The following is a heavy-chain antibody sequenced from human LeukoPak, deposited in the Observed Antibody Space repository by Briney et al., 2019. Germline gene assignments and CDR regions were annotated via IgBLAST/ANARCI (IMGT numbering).Heavy chain of an antibody. Sequence: SETLSLTCTVSGGSISSYYWSWIRQPPGKGLEWIGYIYYSGSTNYNPALKSRVTISVDTSKNQFSLKLSSVTAADTAVYYCARRGFGENFDYWGQGTLVTVSS. CDR2: IYYSGST. CDR1: GGSISSYY. CDR3: ARRGFGENFDY. V-gene: IGHV4-59*01. D-gene: IGHD3-10*01. J-gene: IGHJ4*02.